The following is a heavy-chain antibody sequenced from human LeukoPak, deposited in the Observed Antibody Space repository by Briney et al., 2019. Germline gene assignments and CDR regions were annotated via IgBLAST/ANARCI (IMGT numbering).Heavy chain of an antibody. CDR3: ARDGDVLLWFGESIERMGFDP. CDR1: GVSMNYYF. CDR2: IYTSGST. D-gene: IGHD3-10*01. J-gene: IGHJ5*02. V-gene: IGHV4-4*07. Sequence: PSETLSLTCTVSGVSMNYYFWNWIRQPAGKGLEWIGRIYTSGSTNYNPSLKSRVTMSVDTSKNQFSLKLSSVTAADTAVYYCARDGDVLLWFGESIERMGFDPWGQGTLVTVSS.